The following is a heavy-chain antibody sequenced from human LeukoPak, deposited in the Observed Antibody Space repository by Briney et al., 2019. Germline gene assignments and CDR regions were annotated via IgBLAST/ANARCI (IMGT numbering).Heavy chain of an antibody. V-gene: IGHV4-39*07. CDR2: IYYSGST. D-gene: IGHD5-18*01. Sequence: SETLSLTCTVSGGSISSGGYYWGWIRQPPGKGLEWIGSIYYSGSTYYNPSLKSRVTISVDTSKNQFSLKLSSVTAADTAVYYCARGGKDTAMGINTDFDYWGQGTLVTVSS. CDR3: ARGGKDTAMGINTDFDY. CDR1: GGSISSGGYY. J-gene: IGHJ4*02.